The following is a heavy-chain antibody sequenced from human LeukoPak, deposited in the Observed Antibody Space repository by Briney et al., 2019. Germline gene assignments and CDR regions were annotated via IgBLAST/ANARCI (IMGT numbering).Heavy chain of an antibody. J-gene: IGHJ3*02. CDR1: GYTFIDCY. D-gene: IGHD3-22*01. CDR3: ASEYYYDRSGANAFDI. V-gene: IGHV1-2*02. CDR2: ISPKSGDT. Sequence: ASVKVSCKASGYTFIDCYIHWVRQAPGQGLEWMGWISPKSGDTKYAPKFQGRVTMTRDTSISTAYMDVSSLRYDDTAVYYCASEYYYDRSGANAFDIWGQGTMDTVS.